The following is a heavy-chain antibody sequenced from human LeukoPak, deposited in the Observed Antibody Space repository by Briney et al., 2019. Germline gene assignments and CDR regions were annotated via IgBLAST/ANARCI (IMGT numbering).Heavy chain of an antibody. J-gene: IGHJ4*02. CDR2: IYSGGST. D-gene: IGHD3-22*01. Sequence: PGGSLRLSCAASGFTVSSNYMSWVRQAPGKGLEWVSVIYSGGSTYYADSVKGRFTISRDNSKNTLYLQMNSLRDEDTTVYYCATGNYYDSSGYPFGFDYWGPGTLVTVSS. V-gene: IGHV3-53*01. CDR1: GFTVSSNY. CDR3: ATGNYYDSSGYPFGFDY.